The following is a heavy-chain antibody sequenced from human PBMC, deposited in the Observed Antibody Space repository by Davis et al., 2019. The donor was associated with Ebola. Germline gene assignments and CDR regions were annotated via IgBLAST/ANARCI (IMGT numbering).Heavy chain of an antibody. V-gene: IGHV4-34*01. D-gene: IGHD3-22*01. Sequence: SETLSLTCAVYGGSFSGYYWSWIRQPPGKGLEWTGEINDSGSTNYNPSLKSRVTISVDTSKNQFSLKVNSVTAADTAVYYCARGPTYYYDSSGYYTMYYFDYWGQGTLVTVSS. CDR2: INDSGST. CDR3: ARGPTYYYDSSGYYTMYYFDY. CDR1: GGSFSGYY. J-gene: IGHJ4*02.